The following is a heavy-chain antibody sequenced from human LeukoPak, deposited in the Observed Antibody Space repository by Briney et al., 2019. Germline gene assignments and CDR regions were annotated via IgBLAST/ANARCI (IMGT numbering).Heavy chain of an antibody. CDR3: ATGSRGVRTALDL. CDR1: GFAFSTYW. V-gene: IGHV3-7*01. D-gene: IGHD2-15*01. CDR2: RKQYGSVK. Sequence: GGSLRLSCAASGFAFSTYWMTWVPQAPGKGLEWVPNRKQYGSVKYYVDSVKGRFTISRGNAKSSLYLQMNSLTAEDTAIYYCATGSRGVRTALDLWGEGTVVTVSS. J-gene: IGHJ3*01.